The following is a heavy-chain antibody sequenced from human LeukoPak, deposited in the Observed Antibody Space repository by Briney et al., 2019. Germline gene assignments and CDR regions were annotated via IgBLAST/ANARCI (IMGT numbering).Heavy chain of an antibody. D-gene: IGHD3-9*01. CDR1: GGSISSYY. V-gene: IGHV4-4*07. CDR3: AGDSHYDTLTGYFHFDY. J-gene: IGHJ4*02. Sequence: SETLSLXCTVSGGSISSYYWSWIRQPAGKGLEWIGRIYTSGSTNYNPSLKSRVTMSVDTSKNQFSLKLSSVTAADTAVYYCAGDSHYDTLTGYFHFDYWGQGTLVTVSS. CDR2: IYTSGST.